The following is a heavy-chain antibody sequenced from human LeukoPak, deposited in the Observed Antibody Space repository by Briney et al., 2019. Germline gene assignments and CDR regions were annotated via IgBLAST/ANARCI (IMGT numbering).Heavy chain of an antibody. V-gene: IGHV3-21*01. D-gene: IGHD2-15*01. CDR1: GFPFSNYS. CDR3: ARDLRRVVGPFDP. Sequence: PGGSLMLCFSTSGFPFSNYSMNSVRQAPGKGPESVSYISSGSSYIYYADSVKGRFTISRDNDKNSLYLQMNSLRAEDTVVYYCARDLRRVVGPFDPWGQGTLVTVSS. J-gene: IGHJ5*02. CDR2: ISSGSSYI.